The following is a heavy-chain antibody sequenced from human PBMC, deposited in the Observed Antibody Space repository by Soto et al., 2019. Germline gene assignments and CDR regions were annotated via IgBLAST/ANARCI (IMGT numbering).Heavy chain of an antibody. Sequence: PSETLSLTCGVSGYSISSGYYWGWIRQPPGKGLEWIGSIYHSGSTYYNPSLKSRVTISVDTSKNQFSLKLSSVTAADTAVYYCARVGQQLEPALFDPWGQGTLVTVSS. CDR2: IYHSGST. CDR3: ARVGQQLEPALFDP. J-gene: IGHJ5*02. D-gene: IGHD6-13*01. V-gene: IGHV4-38-2*01. CDR1: GYSISSGYY.